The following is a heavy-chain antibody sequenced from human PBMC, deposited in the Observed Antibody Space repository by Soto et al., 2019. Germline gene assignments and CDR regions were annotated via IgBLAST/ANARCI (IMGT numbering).Heavy chain of an antibody. CDR3: ARAYGDYVFDY. Sequence: SETLSLTCAVDGGSFSGYYWSWLRPPPGKGLEWIGYIYYSGSTNYNPSLKSRVTISVDTSKNQFSLKLSSVTAADTAVYYCARAYGDYVFDYWGQGTLVTVSS. V-gene: IGHV4-59*01. J-gene: IGHJ4*02. D-gene: IGHD4-17*01. CDR1: GGSFSGYY. CDR2: IYYSGST.